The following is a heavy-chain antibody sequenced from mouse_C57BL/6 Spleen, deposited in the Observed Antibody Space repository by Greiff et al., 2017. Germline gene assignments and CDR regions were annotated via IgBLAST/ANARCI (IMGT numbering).Heavy chain of an antibody. V-gene: IGHV1-82*01. CDR2: IYPGDGDT. Sequence: QVQLKQSGPELVKPGASVKISCKASGYAFSSSWMNWVKQRPGKGFEWIGRIYPGDGDTNYNGKFKGKATLTADKSSSTAYMQLSSLTSEDSAVYFCARAITTVVATPFDYWGQGTTLTVSS. CDR3: ARAITTVVATPFDY. J-gene: IGHJ2*01. CDR1: GYAFSSSW. D-gene: IGHD1-1*01.